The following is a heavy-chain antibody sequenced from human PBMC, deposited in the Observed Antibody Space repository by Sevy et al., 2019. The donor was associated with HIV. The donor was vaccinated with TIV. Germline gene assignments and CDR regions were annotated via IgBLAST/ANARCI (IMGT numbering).Heavy chain of an antibody. CDR3: ALGRGGWYAFDY. J-gene: IGHJ4*02. CDR2: INPNSGGT. V-gene: IGHV1-2*02. CDR1: GYTFTGYY. D-gene: IGHD6-19*01. Sequence: ASVKVSCKASGYTFTGYYMHWVRQAPGQGVEWMGWINPNSGGTNYAQKFQGRVTMTRDTSISTAYMELSRLRSDDTAVYYCALGRGGWYAFDYSGQGTLVTVSS.